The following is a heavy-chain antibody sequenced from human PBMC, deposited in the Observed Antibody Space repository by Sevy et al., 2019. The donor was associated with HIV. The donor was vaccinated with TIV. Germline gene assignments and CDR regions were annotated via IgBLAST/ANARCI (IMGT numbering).Heavy chain of an antibody. J-gene: IGHJ4*02. CDR2: INPNSGGT. V-gene: IGHV1-2*02. Sequence: ASVKVSCEASGFSFTAYFIHWVRQAPGQGLEWMGWINPNSGGTNYAQKFQGRVTMTSDASISAAYMELTSLTSDDTAVDYCARDRFIFGSGPPDSWGQGTLVTVSS. D-gene: IGHD2-15*01. CDR1: GFSFTAYF. CDR3: ARDRFIFGSGPPDS.